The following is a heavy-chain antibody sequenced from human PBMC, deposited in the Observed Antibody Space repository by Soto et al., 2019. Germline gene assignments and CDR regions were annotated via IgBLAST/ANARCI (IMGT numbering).Heavy chain of an antibody. CDR1: GGSISSSNW. CDR2: IYHSGST. V-gene: IGHV4-4*02. CDR3: ARAIAAAGSHLYYFDY. Sequence: SSETLSLTCAVSGGSISSSNWWSWVRQPPGKGLEWIGEIYHSGSTNYNPSLKSRVTISVDKSKNQFSLKLSSVTAADTAVYYCARAIAAAGSHLYYFDYWGQGTLVTVSS. D-gene: IGHD6-13*01. J-gene: IGHJ4*02.